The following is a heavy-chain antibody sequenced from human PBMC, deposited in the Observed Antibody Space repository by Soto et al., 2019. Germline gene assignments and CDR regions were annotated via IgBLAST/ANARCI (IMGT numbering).Heavy chain of an antibody. Sequence: ESVGGLVQPGRSLRLSCAASGFTFDDYAMHWVRQAPGKGLEWVSGISWNSGSIGYADSVKGRFTISRDNAKNSLYLQMNSLRAEDTALYYCAKGGHYDFWSGRTFDYWGQGTLVTVSS. CDR2: ISWNSGSI. D-gene: IGHD3-3*01. V-gene: IGHV3-9*01. CDR1: GFTFDDYA. CDR3: AKGGHYDFWSGRTFDY. J-gene: IGHJ4*02.